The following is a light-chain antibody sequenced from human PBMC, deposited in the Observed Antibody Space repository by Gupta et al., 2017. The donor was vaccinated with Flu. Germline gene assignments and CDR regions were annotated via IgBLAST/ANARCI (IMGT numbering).Light chain of an antibody. Sequence: QLVLTQSPSASASLGASVKLTCTLSSGHSSYAIAWHQQQPEKGPRYLMKLNSDGSHSKGDGIPDRFSGSSSGAERYLTISSLQSEEEADYYCQTWGTGIDWVFGGGIKLTVL. CDR2: LNSDGSH. V-gene: IGLV4-69*01. CDR3: QTWGTGIDWV. CDR1: SGHSSYA. J-gene: IGLJ3*02.